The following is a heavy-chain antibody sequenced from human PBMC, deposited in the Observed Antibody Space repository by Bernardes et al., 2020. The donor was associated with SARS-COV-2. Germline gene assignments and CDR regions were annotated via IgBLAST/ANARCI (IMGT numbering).Heavy chain of an antibody. Sequence: GGSLRLSCAVSGFTFSSYWMHWIRQAPGKGLVWVSRINGDGTSTSYADSVKGRFTISRDNAKNTLNLQMNSLSAEDTAVYYCARGAYSLNKSGPRSVFDIWGPATMVTVSS. CDR1: GFTFSSYW. D-gene: IGHD1-26*01. CDR2: INGDGTST. CDR3: ARGAYSLNKSGPRSVFDI. V-gene: IGHV3-74*01. J-gene: IGHJ3*02.